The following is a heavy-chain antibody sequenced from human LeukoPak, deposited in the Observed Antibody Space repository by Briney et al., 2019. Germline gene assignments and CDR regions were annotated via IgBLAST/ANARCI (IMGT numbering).Heavy chain of an antibody. CDR1: GGTFSSYA. D-gene: IGHD6-6*01. Sequence: ASVKVSCKASGGTFSSYAISWVRQAPGQGLEWMGGIIPIFGTANYAQKFQGRVTITADKSTSTAYMELSSLRSEDTAVYYCARVPQLARSTYYYYYYYMDVWGKGTTVTVSS. V-gene: IGHV1-69*06. CDR2: IIPIFGTA. CDR3: ARVPQLARSTYYYYYYYMDV. J-gene: IGHJ6*03.